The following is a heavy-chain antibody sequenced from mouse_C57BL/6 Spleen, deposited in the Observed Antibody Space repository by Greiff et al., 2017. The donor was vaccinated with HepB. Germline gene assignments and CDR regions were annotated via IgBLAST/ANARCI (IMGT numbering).Heavy chain of an antibody. CDR3: ARKEEYYSNYDWFAY. CDR2: INPNNGGT. CDR1: GYTFTDYN. Sequence: EVQLVESGPELVKPGASVKIPCKASGYTFTDYNMDWVKQSHGKSLEWIGDINPNNGGTIYNQKFKGKATLTVDKSSSTAYMELRSLTSEDTAVYYCARKEEYYSNYDWFAYWGQGTLVTVSA. J-gene: IGHJ3*01. V-gene: IGHV1-18*01. D-gene: IGHD2-5*01.